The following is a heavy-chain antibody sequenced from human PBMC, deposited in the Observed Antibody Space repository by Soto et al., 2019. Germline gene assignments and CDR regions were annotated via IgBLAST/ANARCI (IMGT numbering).Heavy chain of an antibody. CDR2: IIPILGIA. J-gene: IGHJ6*03. Sequence: QVQLVQSGAEVKKPGSSVKVSCKASGGTFSSYTISWVRQAPGQGLEWMGRIIPILGIANYAQKFQGRVTITADKSTSTAYMELSSLRSEDTPVYYCARDKPNYYGSGSYYYYYYYYMDVWGKGTTVTVSS. V-gene: IGHV1-69*08. CDR1: GGTFSSYT. D-gene: IGHD3-10*01. CDR3: ARDKPNYYGSGSYYYYYYYYMDV.